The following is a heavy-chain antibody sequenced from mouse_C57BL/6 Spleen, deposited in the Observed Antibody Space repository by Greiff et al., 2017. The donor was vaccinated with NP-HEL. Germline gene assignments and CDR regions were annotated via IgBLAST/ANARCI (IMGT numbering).Heavy chain of an antibody. Sequence: EVQLVESGGGLVQPKGSLKLSCAASGFSFNTYAMNWVRQAPGKGLEWVARIRSKSNNYATYYADSVKDRFTISRDDSESMLYLQMNNLKTEDTAMYYCVSPFITTGGYAMDYWGQGTSVTVSS. CDR1: GFSFNTYA. CDR3: VSPFITTGGYAMDY. V-gene: IGHV10-1*01. CDR2: IRSKSNNYAT. J-gene: IGHJ4*01. D-gene: IGHD1-1*01.